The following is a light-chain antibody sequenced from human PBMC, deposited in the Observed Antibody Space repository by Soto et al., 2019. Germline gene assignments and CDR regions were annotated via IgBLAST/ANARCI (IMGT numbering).Light chain of an antibody. Sequence: QSVLAQPASVSGSPGQSITISCTGTSRDVGAYHYVSWYQQHPGKAPKLIIYEVGARPSGVSNRFSGSKSGNTASLTISGLQAEDEGDYYCSSYSTTTTPCVFGTGTKVT. CDR2: EVG. J-gene: IGLJ1*01. V-gene: IGLV2-14*01. CDR1: SRDVGAYHY. CDR3: SSYSTTTTPCV.